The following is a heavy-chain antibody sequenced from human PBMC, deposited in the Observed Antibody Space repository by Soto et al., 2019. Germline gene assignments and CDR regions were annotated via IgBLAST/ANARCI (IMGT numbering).Heavy chain of an antibody. CDR3: ARDVLLEAMAAARIFDY. CDR1: GYTFTSYG. D-gene: IGHD6-13*01. J-gene: IGHJ4*02. Sequence: ASVKVSCKASGYTFTSYGISWVRQAPGQGLEWMGWISAYNGNTNYAQKLQGRVTMTTDTSTSTAYMELRSLRSDDTAVYYCARDVLLEAMAAARIFDYRGTGTLVTLSS. CDR2: ISAYNGNT. V-gene: IGHV1-18*01.